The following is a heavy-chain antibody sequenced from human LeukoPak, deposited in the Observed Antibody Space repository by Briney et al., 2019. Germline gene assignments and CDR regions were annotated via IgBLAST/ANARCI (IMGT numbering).Heavy chain of an antibody. D-gene: IGHD4-17*01. Sequence: SETLSLTCTVSSVSISSSSYYWGWIRQPPGKGLEWIGSIYYSGSTYYYPSLKSRVTISVDTSKNQFSLKLSSVTAADTAVYYCARQRTMYYGDYYADYWGQGTLVTVSS. CDR1: SVSISSSSYY. V-gene: IGHV4-39*01. CDR2: IYYSGST. J-gene: IGHJ4*02. CDR3: ARQRTMYYGDYYADY.